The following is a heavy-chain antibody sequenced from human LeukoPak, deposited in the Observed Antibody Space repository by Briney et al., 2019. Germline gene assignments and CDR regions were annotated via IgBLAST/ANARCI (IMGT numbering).Heavy chain of an antibody. CDR1: GFTFSSYS. CDR3: ASGDDIVVVPAAIGG. J-gene: IGHJ4*02. D-gene: IGHD2-2*02. V-gene: IGHV3-21*01. CDR2: ISSSSSYI. Sequence: GGSLRLSCAASGFTFSSYSMNWVRQAPGKGLEWVSSISSSSSYIYYADSVKGRFTISRDNAKNSLYLQMNSLRAEDTAVYYCASGDDIVVVPAAIGGWGQGTLVTVSS.